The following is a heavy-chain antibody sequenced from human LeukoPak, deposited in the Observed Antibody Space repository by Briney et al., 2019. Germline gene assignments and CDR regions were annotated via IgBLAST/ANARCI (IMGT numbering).Heavy chain of an antibody. J-gene: IGHJ3*02. CDR2: IERKTDGGTT. D-gene: IGHD2-2*03. Sequence: GSLRLSCASSGFTFRNAWMSGVRQAPGKGLDWVGRIERKTDGGTTDYAAPVKGRFTISRDDTKNTLYLQMNRLKTEDTAVYYCTTLDIVVVPAAYDDAFDIWGQGTMVTVSS. CDR1: GFTFRNAW. V-gene: IGHV3-15*04. CDR3: TTLDIVVVPAAYDDAFDI.